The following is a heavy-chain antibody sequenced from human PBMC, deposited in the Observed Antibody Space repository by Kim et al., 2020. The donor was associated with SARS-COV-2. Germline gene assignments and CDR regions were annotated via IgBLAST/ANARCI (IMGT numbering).Heavy chain of an antibody. J-gene: IGHJ6*02. CDR2: IYYSGST. V-gene: IGHV4-59*01. Sequence: SETLSLTCTVSGGSISSYYWSWIRQPPGKGLEWIGYIYYSGSTNYNPSLKSRVTISVDTSKNQFSLKLSSVTAADTAVYYCARTMVRVYGMDVWGQGTTV. CDR1: GGSISSYY. D-gene: IGHD3-10*01. CDR3: ARTMVRVYGMDV.